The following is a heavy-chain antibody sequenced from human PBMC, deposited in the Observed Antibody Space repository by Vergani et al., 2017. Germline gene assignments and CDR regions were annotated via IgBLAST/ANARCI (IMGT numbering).Heavy chain of an antibody. CDR2: ISSSGSTI. CDR1: GFTFSSYE. CDR3: ARGPGIAVAGGVY. V-gene: IGHV3-48*03. Sequence: EVQLVESWGGLVQPGGSLRLSCAASGFTFSSYEMNWVRQAPGKGLEWVSYISSSGSTIYYADSVKGRFTISRDNAKNSLYLQMNSLRAEDTAVYYCARGPGIAVAGGVYWGQGTLVTVSS. J-gene: IGHJ4*02. D-gene: IGHD6-19*01.